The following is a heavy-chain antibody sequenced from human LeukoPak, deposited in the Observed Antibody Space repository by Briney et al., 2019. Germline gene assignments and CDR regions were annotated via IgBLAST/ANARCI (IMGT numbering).Heavy chain of an antibody. CDR3: ARDTIFGGIWFDP. Sequence: ASVKVSCKASGYTFTSYDINWVRQATRQGLEWMGWMNPNSGNTGYAQKFQGRVTMTRNTSISTAYMELSSLRSEDTAVYYCARDTIFGGIWFDPWGQGTLVTVSS. CDR1: GYTFTSYD. J-gene: IGHJ5*02. D-gene: IGHD3-3*01. V-gene: IGHV1-8*01. CDR2: MNPNSGNT.